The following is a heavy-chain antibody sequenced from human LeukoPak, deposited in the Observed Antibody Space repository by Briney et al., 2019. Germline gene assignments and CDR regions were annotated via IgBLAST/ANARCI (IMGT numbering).Heavy chain of an antibody. D-gene: IGHD6-13*01. J-gene: IGHJ4*02. CDR1: GFTFCSYG. Sequence: GGSLRLSCAASGFTFCSYGMSWVRQAPGKGLEWVSALSGSGSTTYYADSVKGRFTISRDNSKNTVFLQMNSLRVEDTAVYYCAKAGYSSSWPFDSWGQGTQVTVSS. CDR2: LSGSGSTT. V-gene: IGHV3-23*01. CDR3: AKAGYSSSWPFDS.